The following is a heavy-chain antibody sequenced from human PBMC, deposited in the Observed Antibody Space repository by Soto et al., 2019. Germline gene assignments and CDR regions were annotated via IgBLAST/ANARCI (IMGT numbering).Heavy chain of an antibody. D-gene: IGHD4-17*01. CDR3: ASVYIPGLNDYGDYAFDI. CDR2: TYYRSKWYN. J-gene: IGHJ3*02. V-gene: IGHV6-1*01. CDR1: GDSVASNSAA. Sequence: PSQTLSLTCAISGDSVASNSAAWNWIRQSPSRGLEWLGRTYYRSKWYNDYAVSVKSRITINPDTSKNQFSLQLNSVTPEDTAVYYCASVYIPGLNDYGDYAFDIWAQGTMVTVSS.